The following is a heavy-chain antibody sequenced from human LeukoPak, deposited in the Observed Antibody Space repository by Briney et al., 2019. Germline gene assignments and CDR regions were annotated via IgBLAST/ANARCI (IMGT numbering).Heavy chain of an antibody. D-gene: IGHD3-3*01. J-gene: IGHJ4*02. Sequence: ASVKVSCKASGGTFSSYAISWVRQAPGQGLEWMGGIIPIFGTANYAQKFQGRVTITTDESTSTAYMELSSLRSEDTAVYYCARDRAKLRFLEWLHDYWGQGTLVTVSS. CDR3: ARDRAKLRFLEWLHDY. CDR2: IIPIFGTA. CDR1: GGTFSSYA. V-gene: IGHV1-69*05.